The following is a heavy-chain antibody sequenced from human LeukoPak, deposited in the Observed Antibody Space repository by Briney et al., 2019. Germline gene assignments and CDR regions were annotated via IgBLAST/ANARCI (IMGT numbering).Heavy chain of an antibody. Sequence: GGSLRLSCAVSGITLSNYGMSWVRQAPGKGLEWVAGISDSGGSTKYADSVKGRFTISRDNPKNTLFLQMNSLRAEDTAVYFCAKRGVVIRVILVGFHKEAYYFESWGQGALVTVSS. J-gene: IGHJ4*02. CDR3: AKRGVVIRVILVGFHKEAYYFES. D-gene: IGHD3/OR15-3a*01. CDR1: GITLSNYG. CDR2: ISDSGGST. V-gene: IGHV3-23*01.